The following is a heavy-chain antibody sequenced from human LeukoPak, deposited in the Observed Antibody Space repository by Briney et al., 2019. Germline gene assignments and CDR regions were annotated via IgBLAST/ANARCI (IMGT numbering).Heavy chain of an antibody. CDR2: ISSSGTNI. D-gene: IGHD2-15*01. CDR3: ATSRYCSGASCSYH. CDR1: GFTFSDYY. J-gene: IGHJ5*02. V-gene: IGHV3-11*04. Sequence: PGGSLRLSCAASGFTFSDYYMTWIRQAPGKGLEWVSYISSSGTNIYYADSVRVRFTISRDNAKNTLYLQMNSLRAEDTAVYYCATSRYCSGASCSYHWGRGTLVTVSS.